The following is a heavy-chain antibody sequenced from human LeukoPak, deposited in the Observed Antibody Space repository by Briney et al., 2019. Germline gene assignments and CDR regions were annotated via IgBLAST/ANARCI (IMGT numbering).Heavy chain of an antibody. CDR3: ARGGSVVVVAATEFDY. V-gene: IGHV1-8*01. D-gene: IGHD2-15*01. CDR1: GYTFTSYD. J-gene: IGHJ4*02. CDR2: MNPNSGNT. Sequence: ASVKVSCTASGYTFTSYDINWVRQATGQGLEWMGWMNPNSGNTGYAQKFQGRVTMTRNTSISTAYMELSSLRSEDTAVYYCARGGSVVVVAATEFDYWGQGTLVTVSS.